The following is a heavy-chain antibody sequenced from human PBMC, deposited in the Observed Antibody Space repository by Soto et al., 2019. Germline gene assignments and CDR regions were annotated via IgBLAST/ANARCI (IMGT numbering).Heavy chain of an antibody. CDR1: GFTFSSYA. CDR2: ISGSGGNT. D-gene: IGHD5-12*01. Sequence: GGSLRLSCAASGFTFSSYAMSWVRQAPGEGLEWVSTISGSGGNTYYADSVKGRFTFSRDNSRNTLYLQMNSLRAEDTAAYYCAKDVLEATIRPYYFDYWGQGTLVTVSS. J-gene: IGHJ4*02. CDR3: AKDVLEATIRPYYFDY. V-gene: IGHV3-23*01.